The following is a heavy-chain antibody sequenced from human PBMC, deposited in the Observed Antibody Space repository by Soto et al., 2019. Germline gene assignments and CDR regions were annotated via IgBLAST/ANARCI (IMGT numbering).Heavy chain of an antibody. V-gene: IGHV4-30-2*01. J-gene: IGHJ4*02. CDR3: ARGNAIYYSDY. Sequence: SETLSLTCAVSGGSISIGGYSWSWIRQPPGKGLEWIGYIYHSGSTYYNPSLKSRVTISVDRSKNQFSLKLSSVTAADTAVYYCARGNAIYYSDYWGQGTRVTVSS. CDR1: GGSISIGGYS. CDR2: IYHSGST.